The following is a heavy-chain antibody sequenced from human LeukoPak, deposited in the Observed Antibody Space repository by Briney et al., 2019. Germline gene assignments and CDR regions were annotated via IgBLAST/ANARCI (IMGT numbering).Heavy chain of an antibody. Sequence: GASVTVSCKGTGYTCSDFYIHWVRQAPGQGLEYVGWSTARSGDTYSPQRFQGRVTMTRDASISTAYMELSSLRSDHTAVYFCARVRLADERAWAYWGQGTLVTVPS. V-gene: IGHV1-2*02. D-gene: IGHD3-3*02. CDR2: STARSGDT. CDR1: GYTCSDFY. CDR3: ARVRLADERAWAY. J-gene: IGHJ4*02.